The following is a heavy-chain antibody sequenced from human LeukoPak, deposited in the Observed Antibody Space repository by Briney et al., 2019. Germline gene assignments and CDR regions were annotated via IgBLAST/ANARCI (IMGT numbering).Heavy chain of an antibody. Sequence: GGSLRLSCAASGFTFSNYYMSWVRQAPGKGLEWVSYISSSSTYTNYADSVKGRFTISRDNAKNSLCLQMNSLRAEDTAVYYCARGAVTSDYWGQGTLVTVSS. CDR1: GFTFSNYY. D-gene: IGHD4-11*01. CDR2: ISSSSTYT. J-gene: IGHJ4*02. V-gene: IGHV3-11*06. CDR3: ARGAVTSDY.